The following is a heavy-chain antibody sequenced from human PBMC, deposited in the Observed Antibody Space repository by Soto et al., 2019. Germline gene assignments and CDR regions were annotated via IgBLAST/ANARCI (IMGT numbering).Heavy chain of an antibody. CDR3: ARDRRYCSSTSCRGYGMDV. Sequence: QVQLVQSGAEVKKPGASVKVSCKASGYTFTSYYMHWVRQAPGQGLEWMGIINPSGGSTSYAQKLQGRVTMTRDTSTSTVYMELSSLRSEDTAVYYCARDRRYCSSTSCRGYGMDVWGQGTTVTVSS. V-gene: IGHV1-46*01. J-gene: IGHJ6*02. CDR2: INPSGGST. CDR1: GYTFTSYY. D-gene: IGHD2-2*01.